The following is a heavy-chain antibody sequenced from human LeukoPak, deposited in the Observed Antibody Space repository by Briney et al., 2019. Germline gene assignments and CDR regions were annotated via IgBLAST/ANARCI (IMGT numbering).Heavy chain of an antibody. CDR2: INHSGST. Sequence: PSETLSLTCGVYGVSFSGYYWSWIRQPPGKGLEWMGEINHSGSTNYSPSLKSRVTISVDTSKKQFSLKLRSVTAADTAVFYCARGAQQWNYYYYYMDVWGKGTTVTVSS. CDR1: GVSFSGYY. J-gene: IGHJ6*03. CDR3: ARGAQQWNYYYYYMDV. D-gene: IGHD6-19*01. V-gene: IGHV4-34*01.